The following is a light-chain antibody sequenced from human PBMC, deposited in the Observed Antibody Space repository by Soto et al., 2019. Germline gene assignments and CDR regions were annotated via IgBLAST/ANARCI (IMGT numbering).Light chain of an antibody. J-gene: IGLJ1*01. CDR3: SAYAGSNKFV. CDR1: SSDVGGYNF. CDR2: EVS. V-gene: IGLV2-8*01. Sequence: QRVSVDGSSGQSVTISCNGTSSDVGGYNFVSWFQQHPGKAPKLIIYEVSQRPSGVPDRFSGSKSGNTASLTVSGLQTEDEADYYCSAYAGSNKFVFGSGTKVTVL.